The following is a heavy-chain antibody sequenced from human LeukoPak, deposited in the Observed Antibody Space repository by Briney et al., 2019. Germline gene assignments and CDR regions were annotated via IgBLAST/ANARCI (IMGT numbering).Heavy chain of an antibody. D-gene: IGHD3-9*01. CDR3: AREMYYDILTGYWNAFDI. V-gene: IGHV4-34*01. CDR2: INHSGST. Sequence: SDTLSLTCAVYGGSFSGYYWSWIRQPPGKGLEWIGEINHSGSTNYNPSLKSRVTISVDTSKNQFSLKLSSVTAADTAVYYCAREMYYDILTGYWNAFDIWGQGTTVTVS. CDR1: GGSFSGYY. J-gene: IGHJ3*02.